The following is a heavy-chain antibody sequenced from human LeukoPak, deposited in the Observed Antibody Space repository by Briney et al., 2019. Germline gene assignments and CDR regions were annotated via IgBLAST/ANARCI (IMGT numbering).Heavy chain of an antibody. J-gene: IGHJ3*02. CDR1: GYSFTSYW. V-gene: IGHV5-51*01. D-gene: IGHD3-10*01. CDR2: IYPGDSHT. CDR3: ASAENAMVRGVRGYAFDI. Sequence: GESLKISCKGSGYSFTSYWIGWVRQMPGKGLEWMGIIYPGDSHTRYSPSFQGQVTISADKSISTAYLQWSSLKASDTAMYYCASAENAMVRGVRGYAFDIWGQGTMVTVSS.